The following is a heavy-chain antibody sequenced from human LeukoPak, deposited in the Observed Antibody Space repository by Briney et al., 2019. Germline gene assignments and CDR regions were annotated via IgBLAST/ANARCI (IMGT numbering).Heavy chain of an antibody. D-gene: IGHD1-26*01. CDR3: ARDPFWEWELRPGGFDY. CDR2: ISAYNGNT. Sequence: ASVKVSCKASGYTFTSYGISWVRQAPGQGLEWMGWISAYNGNTNYAQKLQGRVTMTTDTSTSTAYMELRSLRSDDTAVYYCARDPFWEWELRPGGFDYWGQGTLVTVSS. V-gene: IGHV1-18*01. CDR1: GYTFTSYG. J-gene: IGHJ4*02.